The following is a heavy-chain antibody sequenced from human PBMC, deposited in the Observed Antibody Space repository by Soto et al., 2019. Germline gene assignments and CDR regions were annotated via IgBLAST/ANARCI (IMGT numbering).Heavy chain of an antibody. CDR2: IYSGGST. J-gene: IGHJ5*02. V-gene: IGHV3-53*01. CDR1: GFTVSSNY. CDR3: ARDQGFGTNWFDP. Sequence: EVQLVESGGGLIQPGGSLRLSCAASGFTVSSNYMSWVRQAPGKGLEWVSVIYSGGSTYYADSVKGRFTISRDNSKNTLYLQMNSLRAEDTAVYYSARDQGFGTNWFDPWGQGTLVTVSS. D-gene: IGHD1-1*01.